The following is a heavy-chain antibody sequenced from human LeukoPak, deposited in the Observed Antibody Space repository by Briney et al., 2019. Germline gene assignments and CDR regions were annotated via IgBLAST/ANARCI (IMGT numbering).Heavy chain of an antibody. Sequence: GASVKVSCKASGGTFSNYAISWVRQAPGQGLEWMGRIIPIFGTANYAQKFQGRVTITADKSTSTAYMELSSLRSEDTAVYYCARDQPTIRFPYFDYWGQGTLVTVSS. J-gene: IGHJ4*02. CDR3: ARDQPTIRFPYFDY. V-gene: IGHV1-69*06. CDR1: GGTFSNYA. D-gene: IGHD5-24*01. CDR2: IIPIFGTA.